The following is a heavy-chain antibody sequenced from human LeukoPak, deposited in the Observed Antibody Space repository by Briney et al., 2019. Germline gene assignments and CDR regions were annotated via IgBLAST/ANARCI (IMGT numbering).Heavy chain of an antibody. V-gene: IGHV3-30*18. CDR3: AKSRWDIVVVSAASYFDY. CDR2: XSYDGSNK. Sequence: XLXXXCAASGFTFSSYGMHWVRQAPGKGLEWVAVXSYDGSNKYYADSVKGRFTISRDNSKNTLYLQMNSLRAEYTAVYYCAKSRWDIVVVSAASYFDYWGQGTLVTVSS. CDR1: GFTFSSYG. J-gene: IGHJ4*02. D-gene: IGHD2-2*01.